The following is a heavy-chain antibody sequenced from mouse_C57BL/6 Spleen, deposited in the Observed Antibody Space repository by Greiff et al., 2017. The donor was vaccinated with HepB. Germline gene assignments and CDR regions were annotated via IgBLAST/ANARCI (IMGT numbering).Heavy chain of an antibody. Sequence: QVQLKQPGAELVRPGSSVKLSCKASGYTFTSYWMHWVKQRPIQGLEWIGNIDPSDSETHYNQKFKDKATLTVDKSSSTAYMQLSSLTSEDSAVYYCARRRYGNYGGYFDVWGTGTTVTVSS. D-gene: IGHD2-1*01. CDR1: GYTFTSYW. CDR3: ARRRYGNYGGYFDV. J-gene: IGHJ1*03. V-gene: IGHV1-52*01. CDR2: IDPSDSET.